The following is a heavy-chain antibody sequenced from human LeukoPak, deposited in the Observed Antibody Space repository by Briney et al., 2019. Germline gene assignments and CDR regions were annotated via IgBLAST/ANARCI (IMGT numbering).Heavy chain of an antibody. J-gene: IGHJ6*03. Sequence: DSVKGRFTISRDNAKNSLYLHMNSLRAEDTAVYYCARGRWQVAGINYMDVWGKGTTVTIPS. D-gene: IGHD6-19*01. V-gene: IGHV3-7*01. CDR3: ARGRWQVAGINYMDV.